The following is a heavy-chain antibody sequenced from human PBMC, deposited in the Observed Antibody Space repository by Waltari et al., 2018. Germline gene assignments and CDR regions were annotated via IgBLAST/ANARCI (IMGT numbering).Heavy chain of an antibody. CDR2: IYYSGNT. J-gene: IGHJ4*02. CDR3: ARGMSSVWYGPFDY. V-gene: IGHV4-59*08. CDR1: GGSINNYY. D-gene: IGHD6-19*01. Sequence: QVQLQESGPGLVKPSETLSLTCTVSGGSINNYYWSWIRQPPGKGLGWIGYIYYSGNTINTPPLESRVTMSADTSKNQFSRKLSSGTAADTAVYYCARGMSSVWYGPFDYWGQGTLVTVSS.